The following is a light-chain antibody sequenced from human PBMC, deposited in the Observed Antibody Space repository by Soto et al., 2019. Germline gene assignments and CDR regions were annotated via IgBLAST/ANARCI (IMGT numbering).Light chain of an antibody. Sequence: DIQMTQSPSTLSASVGDRVTLTGRASQSVSNWLAWYQQKPGKAPKLLIYDVSSLKSGVPSRFSGSGSGTEFALTISSLQPDDFATYYCLQYKAYSTFGQGTKVEIK. CDR3: LQYKAYST. CDR1: QSVSNW. J-gene: IGKJ1*01. CDR2: DVS. V-gene: IGKV1-5*01.